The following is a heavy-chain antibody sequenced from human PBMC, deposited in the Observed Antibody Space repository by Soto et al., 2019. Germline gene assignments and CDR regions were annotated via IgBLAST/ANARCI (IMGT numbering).Heavy chain of an antibody. Sequence: QVQLVESGGGVVQPGRSLRLSCAASGLTFSIYGMHWVRQAPGKGLEWVAVISDDGSNKYYADSVKGRFTVSRDTSKSTLYLQMNSLRAEDTAVYYCAKGSDYSNKGPLDYWGQGTLVTVSS. J-gene: IGHJ4*02. CDR2: ISDDGSNK. CDR1: GLTFSIYG. V-gene: IGHV3-30*18. D-gene: IGHD4-4*01. CDR3: AKGSDYSNKGPLDY.